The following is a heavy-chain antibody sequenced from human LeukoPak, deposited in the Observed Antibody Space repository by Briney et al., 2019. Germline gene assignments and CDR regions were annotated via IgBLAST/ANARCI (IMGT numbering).Heavy chain of an antibody. D-gene: IGHD5-12*01. CDR1: GFXFSSYA. J-gene: IGHJ4*02. CDR2: ISGSGGST. V-gene: IGHV3-23*01. Sequence: GGSLRLSCAASGFXFSSYAMSWVRQAPGKGLEWVSAISGSGGSTYYADSVKGRFTISRDNSKNTLYLQMNSLRAEDTAVYYCAKDRVATIRSKSIDYWGQGTLVTVSS. CDR3: AKDRVATIRSKSIDY.